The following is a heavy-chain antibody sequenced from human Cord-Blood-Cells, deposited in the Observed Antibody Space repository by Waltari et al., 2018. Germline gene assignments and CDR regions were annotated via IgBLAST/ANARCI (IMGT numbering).Heavy chain of an antibody. CDR1: GGSISSRSYY. V-gene: IGHV4-39*01. Sequence: QLQLQESGPGLVKPSETLSLTCTVSGGSISSRSYYWGWIRQPPGKGLEWIGSIYYGASTYYNPSLKRRVTISVHTSTNQLSLELSSVTAADTAVYYCARHNRWMVTMIVDAFDTWGQGTMVTVSS. D-gene: IGHD3-22*01. CDR2: IYYGAST. CDR3: ARHNRWMVTMIVDAFDT. J-gene: IGHJ3*02.